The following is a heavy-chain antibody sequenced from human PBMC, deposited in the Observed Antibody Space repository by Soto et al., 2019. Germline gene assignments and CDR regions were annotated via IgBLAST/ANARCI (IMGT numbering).Heavy chain of an antibody. CDR2: VIPVLTTT. V-gene: IGHV1-69*08. CDR1: GDTFSSYI. D-gene: IGHD2-21*02. CDR3: ARRRYCGYDCYHKHYYGMDV. J-gene: IGHJ6*02. Sequence: QVQLVQSGAEVKKPGSSVRVSCRSSGDTFSSYIVNWLRLAPGRGLEWMGRVIPVLTTTDYAQNFRGRITISGDRSTNTVSLDLSSLRSDDTAVYYCARRRYCGYDCYHKHYYGMDVWGQGSLVTVAS.